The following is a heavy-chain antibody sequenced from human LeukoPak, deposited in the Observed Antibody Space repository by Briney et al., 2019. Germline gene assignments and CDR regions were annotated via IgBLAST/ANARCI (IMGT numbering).Heavy chain of an antibody. CDR3: ARVRGAFVY. CDR1: GGSISSYY. D-gene: IGHD2/OR15-2a*01. V-gene: IGHV4-59*01. J-gene: IGHJ4*02. Sequence: SETLSLTCTVSGGSISSYYWSWIRQPPGKGLEWIAYIYYSGSTNYNPSLKSRVTISVDTSKNQFSLKLSSVTAADTAVYYCARVRGAFVYWGQGTLVTVSS. CDR2: IYYSGST.